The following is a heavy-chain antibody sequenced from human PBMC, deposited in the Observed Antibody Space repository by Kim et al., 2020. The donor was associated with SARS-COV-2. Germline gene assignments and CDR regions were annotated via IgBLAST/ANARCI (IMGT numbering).Heavy chain of an antibody. CDR1: GGSISSSGDY. Sequence: SETLSLTCTVSGGSISSSGDYWGWIRQPPGKGLEWIGSVSYVGSSSYNSSLKSRVTISVDTSKNQFSLKLSAVTAADSAMYYCGRRYPGAPRYMAVWGQG. V-gene: IGHV4-39*01. J-gene: IGHJ6*03. CDR2: VSYVGSS. CDR3: GRRYPGAPRYMAV. D-gene: IGHD3-16*02.